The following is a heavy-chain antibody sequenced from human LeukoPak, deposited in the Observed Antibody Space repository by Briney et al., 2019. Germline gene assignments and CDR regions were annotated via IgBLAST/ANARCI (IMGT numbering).Heavy chain of an antibody. D-gene: IGHD3-3*01. CDR1: GFTFSSYA. J-gene: IGHJ4*02. CDR3: ARGGRITIFGVVGNDY. Sequence: PGGSLRLSCAASGFTFSSYAMHWVRQAPGKGLEWVAVISYDGSNKYYADSVKGRFTISRDNSKNTLYLQMNSLRAEDTAVYYCARGGRITIFGVVGNDYWGQGTLVTVSS. CDR2: ISYDGSNK. V-gene: IGHV3-30*01.